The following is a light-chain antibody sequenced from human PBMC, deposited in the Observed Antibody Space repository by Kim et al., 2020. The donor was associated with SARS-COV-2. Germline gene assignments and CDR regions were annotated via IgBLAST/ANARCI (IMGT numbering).Light chain of an antibody. V-gene: IGLV3-27*01. CDR3: YSATDNKGV. CDR2: KDS. Sequence: SYELTQPSSVSVSPGQTARITCSGDVLAKKFARWFQQKPGQAPVVVIYKDSERPSGIPERFSGSSSGTTVTLTISGAQVEDEADYYCYSATDNKGVFGTGTKVTVL. J-gene: IGLJ1*01. CDR1: VLAKKF.